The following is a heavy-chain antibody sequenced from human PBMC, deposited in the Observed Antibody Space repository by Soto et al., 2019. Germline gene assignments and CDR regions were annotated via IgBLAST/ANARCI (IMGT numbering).Heavy chain of an antibody. V-gene: IGHV4-31*03. CDR3: ARGGYYDSSGYPYFDY. CDR2: IYYSGST. D-gene: IGHD3-22*01. CDR1: GGSISSGGYY. Sequence: QVQLQESGPGLVKPSQTLSLTCTVSGGSISSGGYYWSWIRQHPGKGLEWIGYIYYSGSTYYTPSLLSRVTMSVDTSKNQFSLKLSSVTAADTAVYYCARGGYYDSSGYPYFDYWGQGTLVTVSS. J-gene: IGHJ4*02.